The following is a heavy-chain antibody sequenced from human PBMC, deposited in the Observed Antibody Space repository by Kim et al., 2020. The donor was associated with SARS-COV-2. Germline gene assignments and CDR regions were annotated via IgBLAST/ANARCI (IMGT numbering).Heavy chain of an antibody. D-gene: IGHD3-3*01. Sequence: SLKSRVTISVDTSKNQFSLKLSSVTAADTAVYYCARAGATIFGVVSAFDIWGQGTVVTVSS. CDR3: ARAGATIFGVVSAFDI. V-gene: IGHV4-31*02. J-gene: IGHJ3*02.